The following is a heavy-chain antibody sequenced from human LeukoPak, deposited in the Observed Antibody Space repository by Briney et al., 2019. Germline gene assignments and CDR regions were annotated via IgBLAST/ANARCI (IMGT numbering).Heavy chain of an antibody. J-gene: IGHJ4*02. CDR1: GGTFSSYA. CDR2: IIPIFGTA. CDR3: ATNNYYDSSGYYWGILNDY. D-gene: IGHD3-22*01. Sequence: SVKVSCKASGGTFSSYAISWVRQAPGQGLEWMGGIIPIFGTANYAQKFQGRVTITTDESTSTAYMELSSLRSEDTAVYYCATNNYYDSSGYYWGILNDYWGQGTLVTVSS. V-gene: IGHV1-69*05.